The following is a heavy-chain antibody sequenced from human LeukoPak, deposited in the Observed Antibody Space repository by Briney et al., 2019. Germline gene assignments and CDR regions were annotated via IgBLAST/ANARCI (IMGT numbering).Heavy chain of an antibody. J-gene: IGHJ4*02. D-gene: IGHD4-17*01. CDR2: ISWNSGSI. CDR1: GFTFDDYA. CDR3: AKGFYGDYVTDY. Sequence: GRSLRLSCAASGFTFDDYAMHWVRQAPGKGLEWVSGISWNSGSIGYADSVKGRFTISRDNTKNSLYLQMNSLRAEDTALYYCAKGFYGDYVTDYWGQGTLVTVSS. V-gene: IGHV3-9*01.